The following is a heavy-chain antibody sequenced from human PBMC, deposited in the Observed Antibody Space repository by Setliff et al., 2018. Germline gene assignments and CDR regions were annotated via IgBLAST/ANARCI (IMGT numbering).Heavy chain of an antibody. J-gene: IGHJ3*02. D-gene: IGHD3-10*01. CDR1: GFTFSSYA. Sequence: GGSLRLSCAASGFTFSSYAITWVRQAPGKGLEWVSMISGSAQTTYYVDSVKGRFTISRDNAKNSLYLQMNSLRAEDTAVYYCARNPSWDIWGQGTMVTVSS. CDR2: ISGSAQTT. V-gene: IGHV3-48*01. CDR3: ARNPSWDI.